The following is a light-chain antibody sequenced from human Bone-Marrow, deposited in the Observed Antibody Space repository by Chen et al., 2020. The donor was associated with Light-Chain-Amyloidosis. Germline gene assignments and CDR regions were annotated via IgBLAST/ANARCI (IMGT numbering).Light chain of an antibody. Sequence: IVMTQSPATLSASPGERATLSCRASQSVSSKLAWYQQKPGQAPRLLIYDESTRATGISARFSGSGSGTEFTLTISSLQSEDVAVYYCQQYNNWPPWTFGQGTKVEIK. CDR1: QSVSSK. J-gene: IGKJ1*01. CDR2: DES. CDR3: QQYNNWPPWT. V-gene: IGKV3-15*01.